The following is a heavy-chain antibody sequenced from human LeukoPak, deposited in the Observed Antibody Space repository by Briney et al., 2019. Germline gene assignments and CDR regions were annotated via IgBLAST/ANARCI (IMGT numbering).Heavy chain of an antibody. J-gene: IGHJ5*02. D-gene: IGHD3-10*01. CDR2: IYYSGSI. Sequence: PSETLSLTCTVSGASISSYYWSWTRQPPGKGLEWIGDIYYSGSIKYNPSLKSRVTMSVDTSKSQFSLKLSSVTAADTAVYYCARHYGPWGQGTLVTVSS. V-gene: IGHV4-59*08. CDR1: GASISSYY. CDR3: ARHYGP.